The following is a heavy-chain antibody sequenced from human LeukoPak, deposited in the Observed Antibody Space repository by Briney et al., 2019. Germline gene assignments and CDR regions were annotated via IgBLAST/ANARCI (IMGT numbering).Heavy chain of an antibody. CDR2: IYYSGST. D-gene: IGHD6-13*01. J-gene: IGHJ3*02. V-gene: IGHV4-39*07. CDR3: ARGPYSSSWYWDAFDI. Sequence: PSETLSLTCTVSGGSISSSSYYWGWIRQPPGKGLEWIGSIYYSGSTYYNPSLKSRVTISVDTSKNQFSLKLSSVTAADTAVYYCARGPYSSSWYWDAFDIWGQGTMVTVSS. CDR1: GGSISSSSYY.